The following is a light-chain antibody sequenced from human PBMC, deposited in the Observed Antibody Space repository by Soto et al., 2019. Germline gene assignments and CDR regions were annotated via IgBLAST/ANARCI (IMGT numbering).Light chain of an antibody. Sequence: EIVLTQSPATLSLSPGERATLSCRPSQSLSSYLAWYQQKPGQAPRLLIYDASNRATGIPARFSGSGSGTDFTLTISSLEPEDFAVYYCQQRTNWLTFGGGTKVDI. V-gene: IGKV3-11*01. J-gene: IGKJ4*01. CDR3: QQRTNWLT. CDR2: DAS. CDR1: QSLSSY.